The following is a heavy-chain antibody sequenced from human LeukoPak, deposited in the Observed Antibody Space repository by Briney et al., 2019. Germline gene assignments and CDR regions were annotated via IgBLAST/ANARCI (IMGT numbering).Heavy chain of an antibody. J-gene: IGHJ6*03. D-gene: IGHD2-15*01. CDR1: GGTFSSYA. CDR3: ARDLLRDAYHYYMDV. V-gene: IGHV1-69*06. Sequence: ASVKVSCKASGGTFSSYAISWVRQAPGQGLEWMGGIIPIFGTANYAQKFQGRVTITADKSTSTAYMELRSLRSEDTAVYYCARDLLRDAYHYYMDVWGKGTTVTVSS. CDR2: IIPIFGTA.